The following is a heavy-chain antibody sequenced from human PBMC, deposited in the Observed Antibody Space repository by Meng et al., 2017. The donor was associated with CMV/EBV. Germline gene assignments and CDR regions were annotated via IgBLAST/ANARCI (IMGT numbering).Heavy chain of an antibody. V-gene: IGHV3-74*01. CDR2: ITSDGSLT. D-gene: IGHD2-2*01. Sequence: GFNCKSYWMHWVRQAPGKGLVWVSRITSDGSLTGYADSVKGRFTISRDNAKNTLYLQMNSLRAEDTAVYYCARAPLKYCRSSSWYYYWGQGTLVTVSS. CDR3: ARAPLKYCRSSSWYYY. CDR1: GFNCKSYW. J-gene: IGHJ4*02.